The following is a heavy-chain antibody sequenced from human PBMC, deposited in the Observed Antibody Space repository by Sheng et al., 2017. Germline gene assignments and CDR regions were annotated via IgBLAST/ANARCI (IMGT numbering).Heavy chain of an antibody. V-gene: IGHV4-34*01. CDR2: INHSGST. CDR1: GGSFSGYY. Sequence: QVQLQQWGAGLLKPSETLSLTCAVYGGSFSGYYWSWIRQPPGKGLEWIGEINHSGSTNYNPSLKSRVTISVDTSKNQFSLKLSSVTAADTAVYYCARRSEQYYFDYWGQGTLVTVSS. D-gene: IGHD4-4*01. CDR3: ARRSEQYYFDY. J-gene: IGHJ4*02.